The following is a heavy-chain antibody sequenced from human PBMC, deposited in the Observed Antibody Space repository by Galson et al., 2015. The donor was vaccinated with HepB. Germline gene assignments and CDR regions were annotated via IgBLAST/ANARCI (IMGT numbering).Heavy chain of an antibody. CDR3: AREEGVAVGTDTLDF. V-gene: IGHV1-18*01. CDR2: ISPYSGNT. D-gene: IGHD6-13*01. Sequence: SVKVSCKASGYSFTNYGITWVRQAPGQGLEWMGWISPYSGNTNYAQNLQGRVTMTADTSTTTAFMELRGLKSDDTAVYYCAREEGVAVGTDTLDFWGQGTLLTVSS. J-gene: IGHJ4*02. CDR1: GYSFTNYG.